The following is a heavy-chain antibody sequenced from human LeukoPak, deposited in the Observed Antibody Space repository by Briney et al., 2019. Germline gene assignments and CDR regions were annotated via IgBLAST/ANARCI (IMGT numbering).Heavy chain of an antibody. V-gene: IGHV1-2*02. CDR2: IRPNSGGT. D-gene: IGHD6-6*01. CDR1: GYTFTGYY. J-gene: IGHJ6*02. CDR3: ATYSNSTLQYYYGLDV. Sequence: ASVKVSCKTSGYTFTGYYLHLVRQAPGQGLELMGWIRPNSGGTKNSQKVQGKVTMTRDTSISTAHMELNRLTSDEKDVYYCATYSNSTLQYYYGLDVWGQGTTVTVSS.